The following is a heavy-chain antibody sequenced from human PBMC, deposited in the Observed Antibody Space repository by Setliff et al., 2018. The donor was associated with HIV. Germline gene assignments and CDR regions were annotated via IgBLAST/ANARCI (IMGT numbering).Heavy chain of an antibody. D-gene: IGHD3-22*01. CDR2: IWYDGSNK. CDR1: GFTFSSYG. CDR3: AKDATYYFDSGDGTGWVHPHFDY. Sequence: GGSLRLSCAASGFTFSSYGMHWVRQAPGKGLEWVAIIWYDGSNKYYADSVKGRFTISRDNSKNTLYLQMNSLRIEDTAVYYCAKDATYYFDSGDGTGWVHPHFDYWGQGTLVTVSS. V-gene: IGHV3-30*02. J-gene: IGHJ4*02.